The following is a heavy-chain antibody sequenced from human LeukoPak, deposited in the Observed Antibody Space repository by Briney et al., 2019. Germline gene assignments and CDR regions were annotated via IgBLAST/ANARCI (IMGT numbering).Heavy chain of an antibody. CDR3: ARPARSEAADY. CDR1: GYTFTSYA. Sequence: ASVKVSCKASGYTFTSYAMHWVRQAPGQRLEWVGWINAGNRNTKYSQKFQGRVTITRDTSATIAYMELSSLRSEDTAVYYCARPARSEAADYWGQGTLVTVSS. V-gene: IGHV1-3*01. J-gene: IGHJ4*02. CDR2: INAGNRNT.